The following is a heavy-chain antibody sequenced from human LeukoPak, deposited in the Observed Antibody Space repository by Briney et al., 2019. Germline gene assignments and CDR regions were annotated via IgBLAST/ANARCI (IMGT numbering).Heavy chain of an antibody. Sequence: SETLSLTCIVSGDSVSNGNYYWSWLRQPPGKALEWIGYIYYTGKTYYNPSLEGRVTILVDTSRNHFSVKLSSVTAADTAVYYCARSQNYYGSGDYWSQGTLVTVSS. J-gene: IGHJ4*02. V-gene: IGHV4-61*03. CDR3: ARSQNYYGSGDY. D-gene: IGHD3-10*01. CDR1: GDSVSNGNYY. CDR2: IYYTGKT.